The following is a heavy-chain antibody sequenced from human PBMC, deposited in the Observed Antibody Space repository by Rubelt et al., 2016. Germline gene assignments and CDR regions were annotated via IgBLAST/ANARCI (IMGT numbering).Heavy chain of an antibody. CDR1: GGSINSYY. V-gene: IGHV4-59*08. D-gene: IGHD2-21*02. J-gene: IGHJ3*02. CDR3: ARHHRRSCGGDCYAFDI. CDR2: IYYSGST. Sequence: QVQLQESGPGLVKPSETLSLTCTVSGGSINSYYWSWIRQPPGKGLEWIAYIYYSGSTKYNHSLMSRLTISVDTSKNQFSLSLGSCTAADTAFYYFARHHRRSCGGDCYAFDIWGQGTMVTVAS.